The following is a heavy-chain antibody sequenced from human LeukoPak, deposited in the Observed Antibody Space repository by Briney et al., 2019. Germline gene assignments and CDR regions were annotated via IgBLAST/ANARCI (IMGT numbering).Heavy chain of an antibody. J-gene: IGHJ3*02. CDR1: GLAFSAYI. Sequence: GGSLRLSCAASGLAFSAYIMNWVRQAPGKGLEWLSYISSSSSPIYYADSVEGRFTISRDNAQNSLYLQVNSLRAEDTAVYYCAGARSGYFSDAFDIWGQGTMVTVSS. V-gene: IGHV3-48*04. CDR3: AGARSGYFSDAFDI. CDR2: ISSSSSPI. D-gene: IGHD3-22*01.